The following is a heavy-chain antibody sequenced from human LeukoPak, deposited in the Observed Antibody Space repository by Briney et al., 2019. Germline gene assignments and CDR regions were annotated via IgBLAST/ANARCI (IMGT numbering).Heavy chain of an antibody. CDR3: ARELRYDNSDSGAF. CDR2: IWYDGSNK. V-gene: IGHV3-33*01. D-gene: IGHD3-22*01. J-gene: IGHJ3*01. Sequence: GGSLRLSCAASGFTFSSYGMHWVRQAPGKGLEWVAVIWYDGSNKYYADSVKGRFTISRDNSKNTLYLQMNSLRAEDTAVYYCARELRYDNSDSGAFWGQGTVVTVSS. CDR1: GFTFSSYG.